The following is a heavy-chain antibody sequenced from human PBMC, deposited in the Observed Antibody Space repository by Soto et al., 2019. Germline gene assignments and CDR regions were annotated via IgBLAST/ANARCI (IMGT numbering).Heavy chain of an antibody. CDR1: GFTFSSYW. CDR2: INSDGSST. J-gene: IGHJ6*03. CDR3: ARIVRNYYYYYMDV. Sequence: EVQLVESGGGLVQPGGSLRLSCAASGFTFSSYWMHWVRQAPGKGLVWVSRINSDGSSTSYADSVKGRFTISRDNAKNTLYLQMNSLSAEDTAVYYCARIVRNYYYYYMDVWGKGTTVTVSS. V-gene: IGHV3-74*01. D-gene: IGHD6-6*01.